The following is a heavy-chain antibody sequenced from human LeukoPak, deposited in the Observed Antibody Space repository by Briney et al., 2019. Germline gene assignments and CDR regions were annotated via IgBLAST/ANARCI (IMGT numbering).Heavy chain of an antibody. J-gene: IGHJ4*02. D-gene: IGHD6-6*01. CDR2: INPNSGGT. Sequence: AXVKVSCKASGYTFTGYYMHWVRQAPGQGLEWMGWINPNSGGTNYAQKFQGRVTMTRDTYISTAYMELSRLRSDDTAVYYCARLDVAAQLLVDWGQGTLVTVSS. V-gene: IGHV1-2*02. CDR1: GYTFTGYY. CDR3: ARLDVAAQLLVD.